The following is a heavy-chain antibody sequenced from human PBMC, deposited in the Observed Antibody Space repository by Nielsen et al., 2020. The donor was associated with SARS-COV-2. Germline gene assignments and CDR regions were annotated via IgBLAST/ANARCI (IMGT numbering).Heavy chain of an antibody. V-gene: IGHV3-30*18. CDR1: GFTFSTSG. CDR2: ISYDGSNK. J-gene: IGHJ4*02. D-gene: IGHD5-18*01. Sequence: GESLKISCAASGFTFSTSGMHWVRQAPGKGLEWVAVISYDGSNKYYADSVKGRFTISRDNSKNTLYLQMNSLRAEDTAVYYCAKPKGGYSYVDYWGQGTLVTVSS. CDR3: AKPKGGYSYVDY.